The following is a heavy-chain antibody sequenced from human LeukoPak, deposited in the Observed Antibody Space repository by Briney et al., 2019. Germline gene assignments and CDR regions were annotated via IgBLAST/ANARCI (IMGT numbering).Heavy chain of an antibody. D-gene: IGHD3-10*01. J-gene: IGHJ4*01. CDR1: GGPISSNDYY. CDR2: IFYSGST. CDR3: AKQTSHYYGSGTFRHFGY. Sequence: KPSETLSLTCTVSGGPISSNDYYWGWIRQSPGKGLEWIANIFYSGSTHYNPSLKSRVSISVDTSKNQFSLKLSSVTAADTAIYYCAKQTSHYYGSGTFRHFGYWGQGTLVSVSP. V-gene: IGHV4-39*01.